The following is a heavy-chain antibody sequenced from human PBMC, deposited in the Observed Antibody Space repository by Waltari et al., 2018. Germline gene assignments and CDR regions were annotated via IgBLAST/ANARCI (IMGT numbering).Heavy chain of an antibody. V-gene: IGHV4-39*07. CDR3: ARTYSGVGATGGAFDI. J-gene: IGHJ3*02. CDR1: GGSISSSSYY. CDR2: IYYSGST. D-gene: IGHD1-26*01. Sequence: QVQLQQWGAGLLKPSETLSLTCAVSGGSISSSSYYWGWIRQPPGKGLEWIGSIYYSGSTYYNPSLKSRVTISVDTSKNQFSLKLSSVTAADTAVYYCARTYSGVGATGGAFDIWGQGTMVTVSS.